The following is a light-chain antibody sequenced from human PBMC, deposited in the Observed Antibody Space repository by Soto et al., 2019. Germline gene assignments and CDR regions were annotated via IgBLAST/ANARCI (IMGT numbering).Light chain of an antibody. CDR2: GVS. CDR3: NSYAGTSYV. J-gene: IGLJ1*01. Sequence: QSVLTQPASVSGSPGQSITISCTGTSSDVGRYNYVSWYQQFPGKAPKLIIYGVSNRPSGVSSRFSGSKSGNTASLTISGLQTEDEADYYCNSYAGTSYVFGTGTKVTAL. CDR1: SSDVGRYNY. V-gene: IGLV2-14*01.